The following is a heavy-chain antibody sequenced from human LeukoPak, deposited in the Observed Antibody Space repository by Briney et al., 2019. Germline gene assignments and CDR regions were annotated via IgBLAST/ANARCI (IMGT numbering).Heavy chain of an antibody. CDR1: GFTFSSYS. CDR2: ISSSSSYI. V-gene: IGHV3-21*01. J-gene: IGHJ4*02. Sequence: GGTLRLSCAASGFTFSSYSMNWVRQAPGKGLEWVSSISSSSSYIYYAAPVKGRFTISRDNAKNSLYLQMNSLRAEDTAVYYCARVYSSGWYFDYWGQGTLVTVSS. CDR3: ARVYSSGWYFDY. D-gene: IGHD6-19*01.